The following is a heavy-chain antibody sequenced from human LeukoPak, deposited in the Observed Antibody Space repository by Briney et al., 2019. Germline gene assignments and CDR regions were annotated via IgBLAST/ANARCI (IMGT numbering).Heavy chain of an antibody. CDR1: GFSLNTRGMC. CDR2: IDWDDEI. Sequence: SGPALVKPTQTLTLTCSLSGFSLNTRGMCVIWVRQPPGKALEWLARIDWDDEINYSTSLRTRLTLSKDTSKNQVLLRLTNMNPVDTATYYCARIGFPVGALDVWGPGTTVTVSS. D-gene: IGHD1-26*01. J-gene: IGHJ6*02. V-gene: IGHV2-70*11. CDR3: ARIGFPVGALDV.